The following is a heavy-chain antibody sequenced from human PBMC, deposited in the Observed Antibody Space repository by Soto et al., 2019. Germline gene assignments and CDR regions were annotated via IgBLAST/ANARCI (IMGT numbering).Heavy chain of an antibody. CDR1: GGTFSSYA. V-gene: IGHV1-69*01. D-gene: IGHD3-10*01. Sequence: QVPLVQSGAEVKKPGSSVKVSCKASGGTFSSYAISWVRQAPGQGLEWMGGIIPIFGTANYAQKFQGRVTITADESTSTAYMELSSLRSEDTAVYYCASGLLWFGELLSYFDYWGQGTLVTVSS. J-gene: IGHJ4*02. CDR2: IIPIFGTA. CDR3: ASGLLWFGELLSYFDY.